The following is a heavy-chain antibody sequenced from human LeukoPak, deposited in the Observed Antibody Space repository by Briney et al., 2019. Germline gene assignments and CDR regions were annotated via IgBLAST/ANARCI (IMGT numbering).Heavy chain of an antibody. D-gene: IGHD4-17*01. J-gene: IGHJ4*02. Sequence: SETLSLTCTVSGGSISSYYWSWIRQPPGKGLEWIGYIYYSGSTNYNPSLKSRVTISVDTSKNQFSLKLSSVTAADTAVYYCAREQNWGYGDYGGFDYWGQGTQVTVSS. CDR1: GGSISSYY. V-gene: IGHV4-59*01. CDR3: AREQNWGYGDYGGFDY. CDR2: IYYSGST.